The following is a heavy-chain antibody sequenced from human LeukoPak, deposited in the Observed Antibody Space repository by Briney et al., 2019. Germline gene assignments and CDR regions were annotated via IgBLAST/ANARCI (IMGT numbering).Heavy chain of an antibody. V-gene: IGHV1-2*02. D-gene: IGHD5-18*01. Sequence: ASVTVSCKASGYTFTGYYMHWVRQAPGQGLEWMGWINPNSGGTNYAQKFQGRVTMTRDRSISTAYMELSRLRSDDTAVYYCARVRVQLWLHYYYYYMDVWGKGTTVTVSS. CDR3: ARVRVQLWLHYYYYYMDV. J-gene: IGHJ6*03. CDR1: GYTFTGYY. CDR2: INPNSGGT.